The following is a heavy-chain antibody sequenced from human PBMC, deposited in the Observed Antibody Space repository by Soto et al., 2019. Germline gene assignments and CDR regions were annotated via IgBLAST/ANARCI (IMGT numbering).Heavy chain of an antibody. CDR2: INAGNGNT. J-gene: IGHJ6*02. CDR3: ARDPNDSSAYYHHYYYGMDV. D-gene: IGHD3-22*01. V-gene: IGHV1-3*01. Sequence: QIQLMQSGAEVKKPGASVKVSCKASGYTFTSYGIHWVRQAPGQRLEWTGWINAGNGNTKYSEKFQGRVTITRDTSASTAYLELSRMRSEDTAVYYCARDPNDSSAYYHHYYYGMDVWGQGTTVTFSS. CDR1: GYTFTSYG.